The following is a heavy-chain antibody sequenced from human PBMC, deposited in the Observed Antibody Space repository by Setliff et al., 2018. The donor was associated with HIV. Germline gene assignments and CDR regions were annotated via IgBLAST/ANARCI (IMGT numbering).Heavy chain of an antibody. D-gene: IGHD2-2*01. CDR1: VFTFNNYG. CDR2: IRYDGSQK. V-gene: IGHV3-30*02. J-gene: IGHJ6*03. Sequence: PGGSLRLSCAASVFTFNNYGMNWVRQAPGKGLEWVAFIRYDGSQKYYGDSVKGRFSISRDNSKNTLYLQMNSLRADDTAVYYCAKAGYCRSTSCPDYYYMDVWGKGTTVTVSS. CDR3: AKAGYCRSTSCPDYYYMDV.